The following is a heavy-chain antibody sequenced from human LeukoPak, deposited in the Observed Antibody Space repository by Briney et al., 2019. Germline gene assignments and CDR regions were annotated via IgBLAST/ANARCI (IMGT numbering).Heavy chain of an antibody. V-gene: IGHV3-23*01. Sequence: GGSLRLSCAASGFTYSSYAMTWVRQSPGKGLEWVSTLSGSGNSRYYADSVQGRFTISRDNFKNTLYLQMNSLRVEDTAVYYCARDVNGGYWGQGALVTVSS. CDR3: ARDVNGGY. D-gene: IGHD2-8*01. CDR2: LSGSGNSR. CDR1: GFTYSSYA. J-gene: IGHJ4*02.